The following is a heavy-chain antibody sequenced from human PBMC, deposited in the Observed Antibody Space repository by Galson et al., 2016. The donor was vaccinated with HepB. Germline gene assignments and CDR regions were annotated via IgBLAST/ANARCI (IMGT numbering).Heavy chain of an antibody. J-gene: IGHJ1*01. Sequence: QSGAEVKEPGESLKISCKSSGYSFSSYWIGWVRQRPGKGLEWMGVIFPGDSDSRYNPSFDGQVTFSVDKSISTAYLQWSTLEVSDTAMYFRSRQRNGYCFDVWGQATRSTVS. V-gene: IGHV5-51*01. CDR2: IFPGDSDS. D-gene: IGHD3-22*01. CDR3: SRQRNGYCFDV. CDR1: GYSFSSYW.